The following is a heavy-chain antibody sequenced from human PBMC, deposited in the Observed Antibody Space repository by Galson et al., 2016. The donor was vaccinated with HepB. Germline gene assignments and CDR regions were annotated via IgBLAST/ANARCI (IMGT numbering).Heavy chain of an antibody. Sequence: SLRLSCAASGFIVSRKYMSWARQAPGEGLEWVSVIFSGDATYYRDSVKGRFTISRDTSKNTLYLQIDSLRVEDTAVYYCAKDRGGRHLWGLHGMDVCGQGTTVTVSS. CDR3: AKDRGGRHLWGLHGMDV. CDR1: GFIVSRKY. D-gene: IGHD3-16*01. V-gene: IGHV3-53*01. J-gene: IGHJ6*02. CDR2: IFSGDAT.